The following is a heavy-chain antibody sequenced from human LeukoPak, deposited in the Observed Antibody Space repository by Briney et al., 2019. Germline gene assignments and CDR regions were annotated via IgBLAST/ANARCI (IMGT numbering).Heavy chain of an antibody. D-gene: IGHD3-9*01. CDR1: GFTFSSYD. CDR2: ISGSGSTT. J-gene: IGHJ6*03. Sequence: GGSLRLSCAASGFTFSSYDMSWVRQAPGKGLEWVSGISGSGSTTKYADSVKGRFTISRDNSKNTVYLQMNSLRAEDTAVYYCAKDGGEYYDILTGYYPRLYYMDVWGKGTTVTISS. V-gene: IGHV3-23*01. CDR3: AKDGGEYYDILTGYYPRLYYMDV.